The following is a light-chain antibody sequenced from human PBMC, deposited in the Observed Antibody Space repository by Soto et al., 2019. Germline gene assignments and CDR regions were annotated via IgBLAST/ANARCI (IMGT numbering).Light chain of an antibody. CDR2: GAS. J-gene: IGKJ4*01. V-gene: IGKV3D-20*02. Sequence: EIVLTQSPGTLSLSPGERATLSCRASQSVSSSSLAWYQHKRGQAPRLLIHGASSRATGIPDRFSGSGSGTDFTLTISRLEPEDFAVYYCQQRSNWPLTFGGGTKV. CDR1: QSVSSSS. CDR3: QQRSNWPLT.